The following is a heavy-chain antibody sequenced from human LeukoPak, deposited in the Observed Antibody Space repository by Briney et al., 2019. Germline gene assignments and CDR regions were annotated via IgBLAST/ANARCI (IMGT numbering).Heavy chain of an antibody. J-gene: IGHJ4*02. V-gene: IGHV3-30*18. CDR2: ISYEGGDG. D-gene: IGHD2-15*01. CDR1: GFTFSSYG. CDR3: AKEDRGFCRGGSCYLEH. Sequence: GGSLRLSCAASGFTFSSYGMHWVRQAPGKGLEWVAVISYEGGDGYYADSVKGRFIISRDNSKNTVYLQMNSLRAEDTAVFYCAKEDRGFCRGGSCYLEHWGRGTLVTVSS.